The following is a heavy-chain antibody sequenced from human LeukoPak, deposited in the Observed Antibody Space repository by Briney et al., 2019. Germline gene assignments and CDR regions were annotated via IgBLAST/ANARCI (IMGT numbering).Heavy chain of an antibody. V-gene: IGHV6-1*01. D-gene: IGHD3-16*01. CDR3: ARDIIGGQLFDY. Sequence: SQTLSLTCAISGDSVSGNSTAYNWIRQSPSRGLEWLGRTYYRSKWYNDYAVSVKSRITINPDTSKNQFSLQVNSMTPEDTAVYYCARDIIGGQLFDYWGQGTLVTVSS. J-gene: IGHJ4*02. CDR2: TYYRSKWYN. CDR1: GDSVSGNSTA.